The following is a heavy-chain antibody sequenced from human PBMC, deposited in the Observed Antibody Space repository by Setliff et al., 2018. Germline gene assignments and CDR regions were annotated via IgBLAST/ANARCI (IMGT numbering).Heavy chain of an antibody. CDR2: LNPSSGNT. J-gene: IGHJ3*02. Sequence: ASVKVSCKASGYSFTSNDINWVRQATGQGPEWMGWLNPSSGNTGYAPKFQGRVTITRSTSLSTAYMELSSLRSEDTAIYYCARAHSGSDFHDPFDIWGQGTMVHRLL. D-gene: IGHD1-26*01. V-gene: IGHV1-8*03. CDR1: GYSFTSND. CDR3: ARAHSGSDFHDPFDI.